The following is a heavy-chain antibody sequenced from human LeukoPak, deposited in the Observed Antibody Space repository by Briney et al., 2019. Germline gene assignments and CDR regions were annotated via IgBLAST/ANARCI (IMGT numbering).Heavy chain of an antibody. CDR2: MNPNSGNT. CDR1: GYTFTSYD. V-gene: IGHV1-8*01. D-gene: IGHD3-9*01. J-gene: IGHJ5*02. Sequence: ASVKVFCKASGYTFTSYDLNWVRQATGQGLESMGWMNPNSGNTGCAEKFQRRVTMTRHTPISTAYMELSSVRYEDTAVYYCARGLDDILTGSNWFDPQGQGNMVTVSS. CDR3: ARGLDDILTGSNWFDP.